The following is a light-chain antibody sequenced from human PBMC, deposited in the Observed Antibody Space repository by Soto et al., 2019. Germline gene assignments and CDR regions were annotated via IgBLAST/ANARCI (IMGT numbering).Light chain of an antibody. Sequence: IRMTQSPSAVSASVGDSVTITCRASQSIRYWLAWFQQKAGKAPKLLIYEASRLESGVPSRISGSGSGTEFTLTISSLQSEDFALYYCPQYNSWPLPSGGGSNVDIK. CDR2: EAS. CDR3: PQYNSWPLP. J-gene: IGKJ4*01. V-gene: IGKV1-5*03. CDR1: QSIRYW.